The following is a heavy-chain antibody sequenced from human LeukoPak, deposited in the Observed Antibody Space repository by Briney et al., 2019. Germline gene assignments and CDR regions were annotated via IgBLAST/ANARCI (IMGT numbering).Heavy chain of an antibody. CDR3: ARVALYCSSTSCYPYNWLDP. CDR1: GYTFTGYY. D-gene: IGHD2-2*01. J-gene: IGHJ5*02. CDR2: INPNSGGT. Sequence: ASVKVSCKASGYTFTGYYMHWLRQAPGQGLEWMGWINPNSGGTNYAQKFQGRATMTRDTSISTAYMELSRLRSDDTAVYYCARVALYCSSTSCYPYNWLDPWGQGTLVTVSS. V-gene: IGHV1-2*02.